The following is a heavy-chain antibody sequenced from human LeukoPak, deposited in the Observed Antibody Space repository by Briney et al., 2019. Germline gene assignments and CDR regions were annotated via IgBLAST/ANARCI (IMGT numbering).Heavy chain of an antibody. J-gene: IGHJ3*02. Sequence: ASVKVSCKASGYTFTSYDINWVRQATGQGLEWMGWMNPNSGNTGYAQKFQGRVTMTRNTSISTDYMELSRLRSEDTAVYYCARGRGWRSRVNALDIWGQGTMVTVCS. V-gene: IGHV1-8*01. CDR3: ARGRGWRSRVNALDI. CDR1: GYTFTSYD. CDR2: MNPNSGNT. D-gene: IGHD3-10*01.